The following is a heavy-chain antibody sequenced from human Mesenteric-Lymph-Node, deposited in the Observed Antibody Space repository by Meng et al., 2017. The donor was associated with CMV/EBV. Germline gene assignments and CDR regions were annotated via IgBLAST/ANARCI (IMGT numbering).Heavy chain of an antibody. CDR2: IYYSGST. Sequence: QLQLQESGPGLVKPSETLSLHCPVSGGPISSSSYYWGWIRQPPGKGLEWIGSIYYSGSTYYNPSLKSRVTISVDTSKNQFSLKLSSVTAADTAVYYCARDGDYYDSSGYNPFDYWGQGTLVTVSS. CDR1: GGPISSSSYY. D-gene: IGHD3-22*01. CDR3: ARDGDYYDSSGYNPFDY. J-gene: IGHJ4*02. V-gene: IGHV4-39*07.